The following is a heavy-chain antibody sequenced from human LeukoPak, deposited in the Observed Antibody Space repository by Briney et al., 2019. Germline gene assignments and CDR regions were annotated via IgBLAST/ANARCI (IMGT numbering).Heavy chain of an antibody. CDR1: GFTFSSYW. D-gene: IGHD6-6*01. J-gene: IGHJ4*02. Sequence: AGGSLRLSCAASGFTFSSYWMTWVRHAPGKGLEWVANIKQDGSAKFYVDSVKGRFTISRDNAKNSLYLQMNSLRAEDTAIYHCARVSSYSSSSGSLCDYWGQGTRVTVPS. CDR2: IKQDGSAK. CDR3: ARVSSYSSSSGSLCDY. V-gene: IGHV3-7*01.